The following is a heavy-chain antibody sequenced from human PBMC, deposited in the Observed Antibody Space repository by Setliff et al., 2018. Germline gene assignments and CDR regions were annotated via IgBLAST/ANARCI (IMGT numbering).Heavy chain of an antibody. CDR2: LSDDGSSD. J-gene: IGHJ4*01. V-gene: IGHV3-30*18. CDR3: AKEIQARRGPVYDSSALAFDY. Sequence: GGSLRPSCAASGFTVSSFSMHWVRQAPVKGLDWVATLSDDGSSDFYADSVKGRFTISRDDSKNTVSLEMNGLRVEDTAVYYCAKEIQARRGPVYDSSALAFDYWGQGTLVTVSS. D-gene: IGHD3-22*01. CDR1: GFTVSSFS.